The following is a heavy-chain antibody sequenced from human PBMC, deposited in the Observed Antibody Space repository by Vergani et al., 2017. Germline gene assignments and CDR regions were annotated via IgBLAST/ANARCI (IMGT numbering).Heavy chain of an antibody. CDR1: GYTFTGYY. CDR2: INPNSGGT. CDR3: AFCSSTSCAHPAGYGMDV. V-gene: IGHV1-2*02. D-gene: IGHD2-2*01. Sequence: QVQLVQSGAEVKKPGASVKVSCKASGYTFTGYYMHWVRQAPGQGLEWMGWINPNSGGTNYAQKFQGRVTMTRDTSISTAYMELSRLRSDDTAVYYCAFCSSTSCAHPAGYGMDVWGQGTTVTVSS. J-gene: IGHJ6*02.